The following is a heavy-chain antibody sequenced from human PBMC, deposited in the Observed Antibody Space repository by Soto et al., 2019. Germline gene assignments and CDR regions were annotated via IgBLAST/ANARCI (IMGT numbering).Heavy chain of an antibody. D-gene: IGHD2-15*01. CDR1: GYTFTSYG. CDR3: ARVEYCSGGSCYGWFDP. J-gene: IGHJ5*02. V-gene: IGHV1-18*01. CDR2: ISAYNGNT. Sequence: ASVKVSCKASGYTFTSYGISWVRQAPGRGLEWMGWISAYNGNTNYAQKLQGRVTMTTDTSTSTAYMELRSLRSDDTAVYYCARVEYCSGGSCYGWFDPWGQGTLVTVSS.